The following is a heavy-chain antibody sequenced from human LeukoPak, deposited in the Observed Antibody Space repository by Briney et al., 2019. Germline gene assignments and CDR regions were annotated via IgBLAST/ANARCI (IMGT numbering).Heavy chain of an antibody. D-gene: IGHD2-15*01. J-gene: IGHJ4*02. CDR2: IGYSNIPI. V-gene: IGHV3-48*02. Sequence: GGSLRLSCAASGFTFSTYSMTWVRQAPGKGLEWVSYIGYSNIPIYYADSVRGRFTVSRDNAKNSQYLRMNSLKDEDTAVYYCATAGSNTQTWWFDYWGRGVLVTVSS. CDR3: ATAGSNTQTWWFDY. CDR1: GFTFSTYS.